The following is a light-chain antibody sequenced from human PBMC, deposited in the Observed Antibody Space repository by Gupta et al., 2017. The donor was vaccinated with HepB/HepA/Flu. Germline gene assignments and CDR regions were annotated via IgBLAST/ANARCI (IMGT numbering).Light chain of an antibody. CDR2: DVS. V-gene: IGLV2-14*03. J-gene: IGLJ2*01. CDR3: SSYTSSSTPVV. CDR1: SSDVGGYNY. Sequence: QSALTQPASVSGPPGQPITISCTGTSSDVGGYNYVSWYQQHPGKAPKLMIYDVSNRPSGVSNRFSGSKSGNTASLTISGLQAEDEADYYCSSYTSSSTPVVFGGGTKLTVL.